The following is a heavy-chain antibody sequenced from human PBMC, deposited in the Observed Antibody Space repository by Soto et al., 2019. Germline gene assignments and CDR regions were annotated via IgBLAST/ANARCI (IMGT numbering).Heavy chain of an antibody. CDR2: ISAYNGNT. D-gene: IGHD6-19*01. V-gene: IGHV1-18*01. J-gene: IGHJ4*02. CDR1: GYTFTSYG. Sequence: QVQLVQSGAEVKKPGASVKVSCKASGYTFTSYGISWVRQAPGQGLEWMGWISAYNGNTNYAEKLQGRVTMTTDTSTSTAYMGLRSLRSDDTAVYYCARDLRLGKRRDEVDGKAAVGYWGQGTLVTVSS. CDR3: ARDLRLGKRRDEVDGKAAVGY.